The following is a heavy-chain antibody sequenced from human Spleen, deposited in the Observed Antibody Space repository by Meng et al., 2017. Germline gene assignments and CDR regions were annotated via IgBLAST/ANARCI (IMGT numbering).Heavy chain of an antibody. D-gene: IGHD3-3*01. Sequence: GGSLRLSCAASGFTFSNAWMSWVRQAPGKGLEWVGRIKSKTDGGTTDYAAPVKGRFTISRDDSKNTLYLQMNSLKTEDTAVYYCTTRTVYDFWSGYSLYYYYYGMDVWGQGTTVTGSS. J-gene: IGHJ6*02. CDR3: TTRTVYDFWSGYSLYYYYYGMDV. CDR2: IKSKTDGGTT. CDR1: GFTFSNAW. V-gene: IGHV3-15*01.